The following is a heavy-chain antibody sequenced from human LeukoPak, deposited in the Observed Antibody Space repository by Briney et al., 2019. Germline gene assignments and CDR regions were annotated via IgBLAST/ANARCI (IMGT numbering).Heavy chain of an antibody. CDR1: GYTFTSYG. CDR2: ISAYNGNT. D-gene: IGHD1-26*01. V-gene: IGHV1-18*01. CDR3: AGEPNVGATSAWTGY. J-gene: IGHJ4*02. Sequence: ASVKVSCKASGYTFTSYGISWVRQAPGQGLEWMGWISAYNGNTNYAQKLQGRVTMTTDTSTSTAYMELRSLRSDDTAVYYCAGEPNVGATSAWTGYWGQGTLVTVSS.